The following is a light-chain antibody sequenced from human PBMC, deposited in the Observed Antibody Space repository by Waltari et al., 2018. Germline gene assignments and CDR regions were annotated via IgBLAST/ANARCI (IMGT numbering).Light chain of an antibody. J-gene: IGLJ2*01. CDR1: SGSIAGYY. CDR2: EDN. Sequence: NFLLTQPQSVSGSPGKTVTISCTRNSGSIAGYYFPWYQQRPGHFPTIVIFEDNQRPSGVPERFSGSIDRSSNSASLTISGLKTEDEADYYCHSFDSSNQVFGGGTKLTVL. CDR3: HSFDSSNQV. V-gene: IGLV6-57*01.